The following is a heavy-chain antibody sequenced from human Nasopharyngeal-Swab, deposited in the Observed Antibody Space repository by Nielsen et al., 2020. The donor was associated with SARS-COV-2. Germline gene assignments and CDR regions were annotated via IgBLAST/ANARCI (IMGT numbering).Heavy chain of an antibody. CDR1: GFTFSNYS. Sequence: GESLKISCAASGFTFSNYSMNWVRQTPGKGLEWISYISGSSRYIYYADSVKGRFTISRDNAKTSLFLQMNSLRDADTAVYYCAKEGGRGYYYYGMDVWGQGTTVTVSS. J-gene: IGHJ6*02. V-gene: IGHV3-48*02. CDR3: AKEGGRGYYYYGMDV. D-gene: IGHD3-16*01. CDR2: ISGSSRYI.